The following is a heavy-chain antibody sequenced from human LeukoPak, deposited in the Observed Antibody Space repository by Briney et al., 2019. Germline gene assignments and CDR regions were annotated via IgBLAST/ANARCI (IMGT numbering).Heavy chain of an antibody. Sequence: PGGSLRLSCAASGFTFSDFYMSWIRQAPGKGLECVSYISSSGSTKYYADSVKGRFTISRDNAKNSVYLQLNSLRAEDTAIYYCATVGKYGYDAFDIWGQGTMVTVSS. D-gene: IGHD6-25*01. V-gene: IGHV3-11*01. CDR3: ATVGKYGYDAFDI. CDR1: GFTFSDFY. J-gene: IGHJ3*02. CDR2: ISSSGSTK.